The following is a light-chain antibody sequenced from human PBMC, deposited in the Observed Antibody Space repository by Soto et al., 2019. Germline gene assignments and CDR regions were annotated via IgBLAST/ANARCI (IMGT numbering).Light chain of an antibody. CDR1: QSISNY. Sequence: DIQMTQSPSSLSASVGDRVTITCRASQSISNYLNWYQHKPGKAPKLLIYAASSLQSGVPSRFSGSGSRTDFTLTISSLQPEDFATYSCQQSYNTPRTFGQGTKLEIK. CDR3: QQSYNTPRT. V-gene: IGKV1-39*01. J-gene: IGKJ2*01. CDR2: AAS.